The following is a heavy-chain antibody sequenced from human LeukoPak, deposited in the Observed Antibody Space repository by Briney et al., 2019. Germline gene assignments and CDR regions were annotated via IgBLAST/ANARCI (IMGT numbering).Heavy chain of an antibody. J-gene: IGHJ6*03. V-gene: IGHV3-30*18. CDR3: ANFGLGVVVPAVHMDV. CDR1: GFTFSSYG. CDR2: ISYDGSNK. D-gene: IGHD2-2*01. Sequence: GRSLRLSCAASGFTFSSYGMHWVRQAPGMGLEWVSVISYDGSNKNYADSVKGRFTISKDNSKNTLYLQMNSLRAEDTAVYYCANFGLGVVVPAVHMDVWGKGTTVTVSS.